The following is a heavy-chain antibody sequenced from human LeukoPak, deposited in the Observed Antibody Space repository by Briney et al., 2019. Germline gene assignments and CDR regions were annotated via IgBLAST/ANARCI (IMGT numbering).Heavy chain of an antibody. CDR1: GIAFSSYS. V-gene: IGHV3-7*03. CDR3: ARDIPDNTYEY. J-gene: IGHJ4*02. Sequence: GGSLRLSCAASGIAFSSYSMNWVRQAPGKGLEWVASIKEDGSDKFYVASVKGRFTISRDNAKNSLYLQMNSLRAEDTAVYYCARDIPDNTYEYWGQGTLVTVSS. D-gene: IGHD2-21*01. CDR2: IKEDGSDK.